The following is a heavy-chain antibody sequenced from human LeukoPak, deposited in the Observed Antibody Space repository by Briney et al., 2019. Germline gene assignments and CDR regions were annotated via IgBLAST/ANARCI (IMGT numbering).Heavy chain of an antibody. CDR3: ARGTGAVAGTLADY. J-gene: IGHJ4*02. D-gene: IGHD6-19*01. CDR1: GGTFSSYA. CDR2: VIPILGIA. V-gene: IGHV1-69*04. Sequence: SVKVSCKASGGTFSSYAISWVRQAPGQGLEWMGRVIPILGIANYAQKFQGRVTITADKSTSTAYMELSSLRSEDTAVYYCARGTGAVAGTLADYWGQGTLVTVSS.